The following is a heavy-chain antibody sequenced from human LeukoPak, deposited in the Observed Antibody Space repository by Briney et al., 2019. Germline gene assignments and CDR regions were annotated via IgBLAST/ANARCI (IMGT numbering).Heavy chain of an antibody. J-gene: IGHJ4*02. CDR1: GYTFTSYG. CDR3: ARAGDGYTFDY. V-gene: IGHV1-18*01. Sequence: ASVKVSCKASGYTFTSYGISWVRQAPGQGLEWMGWISAYNGNTNYAQKFQGRVTITADESTSTAYMELSSLRSEDTAVYYCARAGDGYTFDYWGQGTLVTVSS. CDR2: ISAYNGNT. D-gene: IGHD5-24*01.